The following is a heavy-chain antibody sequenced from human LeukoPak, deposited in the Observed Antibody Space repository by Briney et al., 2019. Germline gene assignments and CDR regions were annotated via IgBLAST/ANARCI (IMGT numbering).Heavy chain of an antibody. D-gene: IGHD6-13*01. CDR2: ISAYNDDT. V-gene: IGHV1-18*01. J-gene: IGHJ4*02. CDR1: GYTFTSYG. CDR3: ARSSSFSGDIAAAGTLDY. Sequence: GASVKVSCKASGYTFTSYGISWVRQAPGQGLEWMGWISAYNDDTNYAQKLQGRVTMTTDTSTSTAYMELRSLRSDDTAVYYCARSSSFSGDIAAAGTLDYWGQGTLVTVSS.